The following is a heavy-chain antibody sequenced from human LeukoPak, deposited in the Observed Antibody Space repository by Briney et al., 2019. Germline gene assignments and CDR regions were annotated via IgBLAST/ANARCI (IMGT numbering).Heavy chain of an antibody. J-gene: IGHJ3*02. V-gene: IGHV3-11*01. CDR2: SSTSGSTI. CDR1: GFTFSDFH. Sequence: PGGSLRLSCAASGFTFSDFHMCWIRQAPGKGLEWVSFSSTSGSTIFYADSVKGRFTISRDNAKNSLYLQMNSLRAEDTAVYYCARERTDALDIWGPGTMVTVSS. CDR3: ARERTDALDI.